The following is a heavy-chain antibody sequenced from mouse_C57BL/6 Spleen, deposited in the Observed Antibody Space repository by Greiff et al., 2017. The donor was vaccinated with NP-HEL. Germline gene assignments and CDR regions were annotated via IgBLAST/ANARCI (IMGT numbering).Heavy chain of an antibody. Sequence: QVQLQQPGAELVRPGSSVKLSCKASGYTFTSYWMHWVKQRPIQGLEWIGNIDPSGSETHYNQKFKDKATLTVDKSSSTAYMQLSSLTSEDSAVYYCVRGAGSSHFDYWGQGTTLTVSS. J-gene: IGHJ2*01. D-gene: IGHD1-1*01. V-gene: IGHV1-52*01. CDR2: IDPSGSET. CDR1: GYTFTSYW. CDR3: VRGAGSSHFDY.